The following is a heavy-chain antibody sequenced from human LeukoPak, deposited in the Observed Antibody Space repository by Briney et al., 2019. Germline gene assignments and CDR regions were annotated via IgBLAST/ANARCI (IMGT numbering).Heavy chain of an antibody. CDR1: GFTFDDYA. V-gene: IGHV3-9*01. CDR3: AKDIGAYSSSSLDY. CDR2: ISWNSGSI. D-gene: IGHD6-13*01. J-gene: IGHJ4*02. Sequence: GGSLRLSCAASGFTFDDYAMHWVRQAPGKGLEWVSGISWNSGSIGYADSVKGRFTISRDNAKNSLYLQMNSLRAEDTALYYCAKDIGAYSSSSLDYWGQGTLVTVSS.